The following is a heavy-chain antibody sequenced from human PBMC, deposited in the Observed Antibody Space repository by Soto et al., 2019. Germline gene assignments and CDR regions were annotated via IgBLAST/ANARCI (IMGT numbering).Heavy chain of an antibody. CDR2: ISHSGDT. Sequence: QLRLQESGPGLVKPSGTLSLTCTVSGDSITSRDFYWGWIRRPPGQGLEWVGTISHSGDTFYNPPLKSRLTMSLDASKNQFSMRLTSVTAADAAVYFCARQMRGPIPCFGWLSPVTSWGQGTQVTVSS. D-gene: IGHD3-16*02. CDR3: ARQMRGPIPCFGWLSPVTS. CDR1: GDSITSRDFY. J-gene: IGHJ4*02. V-gene: IGHV4-39*01.